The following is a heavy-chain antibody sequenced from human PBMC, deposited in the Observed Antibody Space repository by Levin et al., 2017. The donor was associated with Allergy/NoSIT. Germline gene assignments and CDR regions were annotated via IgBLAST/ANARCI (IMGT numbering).Heavy chain of an antibody. CDR1: GFTFSSYA. V-gene: IGHV3-30-3*01. D-gene: IGHD2-2*02. Sequence: PGGSLRLSCAASGFTFSSYAMHWVRQAPGKGLEWVAVISYDGSNKYYADSVKGRFTISRDNSKNTLYLQMNSLRAEDTAVYYCARSIPTRAFDIWGQGTMVTVSS. CDR2: ISYDGSNK. J-gene: IGHJ3*02. CDR3: ARSIPTRAFDI.